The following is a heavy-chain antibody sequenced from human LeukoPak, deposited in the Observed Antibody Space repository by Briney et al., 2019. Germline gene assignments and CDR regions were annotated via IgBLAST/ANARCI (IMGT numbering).Heavy chain of an antibody. J-gene: IGHJ6*02. Sequence: GGSLTLSCAGSGFTVSSTYMRWVRQAPGKGLEWVSVIYGGTSTYYADSVKGRFTISRDDSKNTLYLQMSSLRAEDTAVYYCASRYEGASYYYYGMDVWGQGTTVTVSS. CDR3: ASRYEGASYYYYGMDV. V-gene: IGHV3-66*01. D-gene: IGHD1-14*01. CDR2: IYGGTST. CDR1: GFTVSSTY.